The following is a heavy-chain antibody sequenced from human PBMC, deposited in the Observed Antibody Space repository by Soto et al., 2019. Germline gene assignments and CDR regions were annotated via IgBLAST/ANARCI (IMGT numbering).Heavy chain of an antibody. CDR1: GDSVSSNSAA. CDR3: AREGARPTGALDI. V-gene: IGHV6-1*01. D-gene: IGHD4-17*01. CDR2: TYYRPKWYN. J-gene: IGHJ3*02. Sequence: SQTLSLTCAISGDSVSSNSAAWNWIRQSPSRGLEWLGRTYYRPKWYNDYAVSVKSRITINPDTSKNQLSLQLNSVTPEDTAVYYWAREGARPTGALDIWGQGTMVTVSS.